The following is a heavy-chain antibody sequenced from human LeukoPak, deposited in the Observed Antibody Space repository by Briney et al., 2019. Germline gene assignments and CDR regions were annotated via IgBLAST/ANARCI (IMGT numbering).Heavy chain of an antibody. V-gene: IGHV3-30*02. Sequence: GGSLRLSCAASGFTFSSYGMHWVRQAPGKGLEWVAFIRYDGSNKYYADSVKGRFTISRDNSKNTLYLQMNSLRAEDTAVYYCAKDYEAGYYYESSYYFDYWGQGTLVTVSS. D-gene: IGHD3-22*01. CDR1: GFTFSSYG. J-gene: IGHJ4*02. CDR2: IRYDGSNK. CDR3: AKDYEAGYYYESSYYFDY.